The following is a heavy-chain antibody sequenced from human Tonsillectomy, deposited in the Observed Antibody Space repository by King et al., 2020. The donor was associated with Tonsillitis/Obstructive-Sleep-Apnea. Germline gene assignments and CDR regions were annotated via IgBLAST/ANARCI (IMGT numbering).Heavy chain of an antibody. CDR1: GFTFSSYA. CDR3: AKDQLHSSPPYFYYYMGV. J-gene: IGHJ6*03. Sequence: VQLVESGGGLVQPGGSLRLSCAASGFTFSSYAMTWVRQAPGKGLEWVSAISGSGGSTYYADSVKGRVTISRDNPKNTLYLQMNSLRAEDTAIYYCAKDQLHSSPPYFYYYMGVWGKGTTVTVSS. D-gene: IGHD2-2*01. V-gene: IGHV3-23*04. CDR2: ISGSGGST.